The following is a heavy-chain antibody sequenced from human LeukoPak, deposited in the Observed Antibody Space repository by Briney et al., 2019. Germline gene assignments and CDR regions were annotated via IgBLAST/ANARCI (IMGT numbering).Heavy chain of an antibody. Sequence: ETLSLTCTVSGGSISSYYWSWIRQPPGKGLEWIGYIYTSGSTNYNSSLKSRVTISVDTSKNQFSLKLSSVTAADTAVYYCARNADAFDIWGQGTMVTVSS. CDR3: ARNADAFDI. J-gene: IGHJ3*02. CDR2: IYTSGST. V-gene: IGHV4-4*09. D-gene: IGHD1-1*01. CDR1: GGSISSYY.